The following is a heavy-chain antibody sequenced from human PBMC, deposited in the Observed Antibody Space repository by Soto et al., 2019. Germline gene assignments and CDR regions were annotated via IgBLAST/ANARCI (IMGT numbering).Heavy chain of an antibody. CDR2: VYYRGRS. V-gene: IGHV4-39*01. CDR3: VSQRTSVLTQAYFDY. CDR1: GGSVRNSNYY. Sequence: PSETLSLTCTVSGGSVRNSNYYWGWIRQSPGKGLEWSGSVYYRGRSYSKSSVKSRVTISVDTSKNQFSLNLNSVTASDTAVYFCVSQRTSVLTQAYFDYWGPGALVTVSS. D-gene: IGHD2-8*01. J-gene: IGHJ4*02.